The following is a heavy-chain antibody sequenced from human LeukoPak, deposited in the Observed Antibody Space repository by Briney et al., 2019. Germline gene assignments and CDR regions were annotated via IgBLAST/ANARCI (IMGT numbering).Heavy chain of an antibody. Sequence: ASVKVSCKASGYTFTGYYMHWVRQAPGQGLEWMGWINPNSGGTNYAQKFQGRVTMTRDTSISTAYMELSRLRSDDTAVYYCARDIASGSGKYYFDYWGQGTLVTVSS. CDR1: GYTFTGYY. CDR2: INPNSGGT. CDR3: ARDIASGSGKYYFDY. J-gene: IGHJ4*02. D-gene: IGHD3-10*01. V-gene: IGHV1-2*02.